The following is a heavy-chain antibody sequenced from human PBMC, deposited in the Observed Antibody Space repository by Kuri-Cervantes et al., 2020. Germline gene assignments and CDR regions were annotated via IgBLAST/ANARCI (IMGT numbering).Heavy chain of an antibody. CDR2: IYYSGST. CDR3: ARVKEGSGAFDI. CDR1: GGSISRGDYY. V-gene: IGHV4-30-4*08. J-gene: IGHJ3*02. D-gene: IGHD3-10*01. Sequence: LRLSCTVSGGSISRGDYYWSWIRQPPGKGLEWIGYIYYSGSTYYNPSLKSRVTISVDTSKNQFSLRLSSVTAADTAVYYCARVKEGSGAFDIWGQGTMVTVSS.